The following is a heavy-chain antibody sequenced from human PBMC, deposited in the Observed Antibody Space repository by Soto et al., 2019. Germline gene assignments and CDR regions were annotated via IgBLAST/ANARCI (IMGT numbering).Heavy chain of an antibody. CDR1: GGSISSGGYY. Sequence: SETLSLTCTVSGGSISSGGYYWTWIRQHPGKGLEWIGYIYYSGSTYYNPSLKSRVAISVDTSKNQFSLKLSSVAAADTAVYYCAREFSRGHLDYWGQGTLVTVSS. CDR3: AREFSRGHLDY. J-gene: IGHJ4*02. V-gene: IGHV4-31*03. CDR2: IYYSGST. D-gene: IGHD3-10*01.